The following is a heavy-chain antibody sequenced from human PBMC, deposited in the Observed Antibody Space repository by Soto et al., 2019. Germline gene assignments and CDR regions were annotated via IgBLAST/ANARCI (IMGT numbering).Heavy chain of an antibody. D-gene: IGHD6-13*01. CDR1: GGSISSGDYY. V-gene: IGHV4-30-4*01. Sequence: SETLSLTCTVSGGSISSGDYYWSWIRQPPGKGLEWIGYIYYSGSTYYNPSLESRVTISVDTSKNQFSLKLSSVTAADTAVYYCARRIAAAQPGYFDYWGQGTLVTVSS. CDR2: IYYSGST. CDR3: ARRIAAAQPGYFDY. J-gene: IGHJ4*02.